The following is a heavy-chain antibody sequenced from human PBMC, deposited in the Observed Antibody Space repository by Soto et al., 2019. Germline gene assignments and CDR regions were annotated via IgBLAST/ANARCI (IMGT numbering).Heavy chain of an antibody. V-gene: IGHV3-11*01. CDR3: SRVEFLGGYVKFDY. J-gene: IGHJ4*02. CDR2: ISSSGSTI. Sequence: GGSLRLSCAASGFTFSDYCMSWIRQAPGKGLEWVSYISSSGSTIYYADSVKGRFTVSRDNAKNSLYLQMNSLRAEDTAVYYCSRVEFLGGYVKFDYWGQGTLVTVSS. CDR1: GFTFSDYC. D-gene: IGHD3-22*01.